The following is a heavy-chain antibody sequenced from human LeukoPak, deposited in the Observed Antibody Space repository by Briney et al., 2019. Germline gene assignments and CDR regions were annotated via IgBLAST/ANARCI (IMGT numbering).Heavy chain of an antibody. V-gene: IGHV3-30*19. Sequence: GGSLRLSCAASGFTFSSYGMHWVRQAPGKGLEWVAVISYDGSNKYYADSVKGRFTISRDNSRNTLYLQMNSLRAEDTAVYYCARAAYCGGDCYDSYFDYWGQGTLVTVSS. D-gene: IGHD2-21*02. CDR1: GFTFSSYG. CDR2: ISYDGSNK. J-gene: IGHJ4*02. CDR3: ARAAYCGGDCYDSYFDY.